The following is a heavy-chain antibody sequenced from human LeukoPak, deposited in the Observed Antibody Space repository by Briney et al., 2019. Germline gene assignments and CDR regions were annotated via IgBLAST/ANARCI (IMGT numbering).Heavy chain of an antibody. V-gene: IGHV1-18*01. CDR2: ISAYNGNT. J-gene: IGHJ5*02. CDR3: ARGFYDFWSGYLNWFDP. Sequence: ASVRVSCKGSDYTFTSYGISWVRQAPGQGLEWMGWISAYNGNTNYAQKLQGRVTMTTDTSTSTAYMELRSLRPDDTAVYYCARGFYDFWSGYLNWFDPWGQGTLVTVSS. D-gene: IGHD3-3*01. CDR1: DYTFTSYG.